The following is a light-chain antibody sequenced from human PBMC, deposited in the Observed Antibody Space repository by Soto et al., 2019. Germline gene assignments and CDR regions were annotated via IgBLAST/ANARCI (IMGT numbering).Light chain of an antibody. CDR2: KAS. CDR1: QGISTW. V-gene: IGKV1-5*03. J-gene: IGKJ5*01. CDR3: QQYNSVLAIT. Sequence: DIQMTQSPSTLSASVGDRVTITCRASQGISTWLAWYQQKPGKVPKVLIYKASSLESGVPPRFSGSGSGTEFTLSNSSLQPDDFPTYYCQQYNSVLAITFGQGARLEIK.